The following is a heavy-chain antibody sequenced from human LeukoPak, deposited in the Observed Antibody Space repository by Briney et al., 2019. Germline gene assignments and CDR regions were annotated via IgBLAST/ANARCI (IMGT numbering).Heavy chain of an antibody. Sequence: GGSLRLSCAASGFSLSTYSMNWVRQAPGKGLEWVSFISSSSSYIYYADSVKGRFTISRDNAKNSLYLQMNNLRAEDTAVYYCAKGSDYGDYYFDYWGQGTLVTVSS. CDR1: GFSLSTYS. CDR2: ISSSSSYI. V-gene: IGHV3-21*04. D-gene: IGHD4-17*01. CDR3: AKGSDYGDYYFDY. J-gene: IGHJ4*02.